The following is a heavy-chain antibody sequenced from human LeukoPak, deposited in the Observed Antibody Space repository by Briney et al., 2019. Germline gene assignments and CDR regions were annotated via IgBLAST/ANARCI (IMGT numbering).Heavy chain of an antibody. CDR2: IIPILGIA. CDR1: GGTFSSYA. V-gene: IGHV1-69*04. CDR3: ARDSRDGYKGAAFDI. Sequence: SVKVSCEASGGTFSSYAISWVRQAPGQGLEWMGRIIPILGIANYAQKFQGRVTITADKSTSTAYMELSSLRSEDTAVYYCARDSRDGYKGAAFDIWGQGTMVTVSS. D-gene: IGHD5-24*01. J-gene: IGHJ3*02.